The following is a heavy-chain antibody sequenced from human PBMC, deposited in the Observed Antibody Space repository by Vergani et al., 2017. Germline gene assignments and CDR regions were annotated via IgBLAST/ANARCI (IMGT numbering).Heavy chain of an antibody. CDR2: IHSSGTT. D-gene: IGHD3-10*01. J-gene: IGHJ5*02. CDR3: AGDSWTSELRGVYWFDT. Sequence: QVQLHESGPGLVKPSETLSLICSVSGVSMQSGSFYWSWIRQPAGKGLEWIGRIHSSGTTNYNPSLKSRVTLSVDTSKNQLSLRMTSVTAADTAVYYCAGDSWTSELRGVYWFDTWGQGTLVSVSS. CDR1: GVSMQSGSFY. V-gene: IGHV4-61*02.